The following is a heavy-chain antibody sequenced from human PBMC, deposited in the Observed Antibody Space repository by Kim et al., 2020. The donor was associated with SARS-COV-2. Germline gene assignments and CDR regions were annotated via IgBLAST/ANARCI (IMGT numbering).Heavy chain of an antibody. CDR3: ARARLGNGDYFDS. V-gene: IGHV1-69*13. D-gene: IGHD1-1*01. CDR2: IIPIFGTA. Sequence: SVKVSCKASGGTFSSYAISWVRQAPGQGLEWMGGIIPIFGTANYAQKFQGRVTITADESTSTAYMELSSLRAEDTAVYYCARARLGNGDYFDSWGQGTLVTVSS. CDR1: GGTFSSYA. J-gene: IGHJ4*02.